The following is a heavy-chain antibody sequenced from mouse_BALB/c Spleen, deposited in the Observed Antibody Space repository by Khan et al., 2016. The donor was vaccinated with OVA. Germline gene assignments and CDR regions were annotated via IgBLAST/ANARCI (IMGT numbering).Heavy chain of an antibody. J-gene: IGHJ2*01. CDR1: GYTFSNYW. CDR3: ARDRIDY. V-gene: IGHV1-7*01. Sequence: QVQLQQSGAELAKPGASVKMSCKASGYTFSNYWIHWVKQRPGQGLEWIGYINPSSGHTYYNQTFNDKATLTTDKSSSTAYMQLSSLTSEDSAVYYCARDRIDYWGQGTTPTVSS. CDR2: INPSSGHT.